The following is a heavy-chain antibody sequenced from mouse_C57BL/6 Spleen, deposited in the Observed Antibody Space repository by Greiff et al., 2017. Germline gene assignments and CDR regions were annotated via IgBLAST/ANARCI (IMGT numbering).Heavy chain of an antibody. V-gene: IGHV1-81*01. J-gene: IGHJ2*01. CDR2: IYPRSGNT. Sequence: QVQLQQSGAELARPGASVKLSCKASGYTFTSSGISWVKQRTGQGLEWIGEIYPRSGNTYYNEKFKGKATLTADKTSSTAYMELRSLTSEDSAVYFCARGGGTTVYFDYWGQGTTLTVSS. CDR1: GYTFTSSG. CDR3: ARGGGTTVYFDY. D-gene: IGHD1-1*01.